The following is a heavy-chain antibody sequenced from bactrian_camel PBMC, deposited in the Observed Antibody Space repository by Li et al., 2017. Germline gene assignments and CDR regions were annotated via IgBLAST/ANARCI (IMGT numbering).Heavy chain of an antibody. V-gene: IGHV3S53*01. CDR1: GYTVSIYV. CDR2: ITAGGTA. J-gene: IGHJ4*01. D-gene: IGHD1*01. CDR3: TASLNWVADRRPGAWLLKEDEYDH. Sequence: HVQLVETGGGSVQAGGSLRLACALSGYTVSIYVLAWFRQAPGKEREGVAAITAGGTAVYADSVKARFTISQDNSKNTLYLQMNSLKLEDPAMYYCTASLNWVADRRPGAWLLKEDEYDHWGQGTQVTVS.